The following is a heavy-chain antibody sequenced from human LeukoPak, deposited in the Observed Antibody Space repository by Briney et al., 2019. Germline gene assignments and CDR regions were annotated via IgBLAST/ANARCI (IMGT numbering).Heavy chain of an antibody. D-gene: IGHD3-10*01. CDR2: VSGNGYST. CDR3: ATVGHYGPGSSRLTWFES. Sequence: PGGSLRLSCAASGFTFSTYATTWVRQAPGKGLEGVSGVSGNGYSTYYAESVRGRFTVSRDNSKNTLSLRMNSLRADDTAVYYCATVGHYGPGSSRLTWFESWGQGTLVMVSS. CDR1: GFTFSTYA. V-gene: IGHV3-23*01. J-gene: IGHJ5*01.